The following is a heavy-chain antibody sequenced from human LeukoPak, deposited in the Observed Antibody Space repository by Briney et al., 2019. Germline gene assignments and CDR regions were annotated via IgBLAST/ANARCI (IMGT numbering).Heavy chain of an antibody. CDR1: GYTFTGYY. V-gene: IGHV1-2*06. CDR2: INPNSGGT. CDR3: ARENIVVVPAALDY. Sequence: ASVKVSCKASGYTFTGYYMHWVRQAPGQGLEWMGRINPNSGGTNCAQKFQGRVTMTRDTSISTAYMELSRLRSDDTAVYYCARENIVVVPAALDYWGQGTLVTVSS. D-gene: IGHD2-2*01. J-gene: IGHJ4*02.